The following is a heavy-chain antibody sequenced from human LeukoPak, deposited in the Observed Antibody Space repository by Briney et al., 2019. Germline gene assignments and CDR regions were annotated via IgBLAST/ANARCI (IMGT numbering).Heavy chain of an antibody. D-gene: IGHD1-26*01. CDR2: INPNSGGT. Sequence: VSCKAXXYTFTXYYMHWVRQAPGQGLEWMGWINPNSGGTNYAQKFQGRVTMTRDTSISTAYMELSRLRSDDTAVYYCARDVRGSYYGYWGQGTLVTVSS. CDR3: ARDVRGSYYGY. CDR1: XYTFTXYY. V-gene: IGHV1-2*02. J-gene: IGHJ4*02.